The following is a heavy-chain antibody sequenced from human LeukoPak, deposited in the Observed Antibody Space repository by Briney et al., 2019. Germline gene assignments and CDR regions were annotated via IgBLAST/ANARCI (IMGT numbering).Heavy chain of an antibody. V-gene: IGHV5-51*01. CDR1: GYSFSSYW. Sequence: GESLKISYKGSGYSFSSYWIGWVRQMPGKGLEWMGIIYPGDSDTRYSPSLQGQVTISADTSINTAYLQWSSLKASDTAMYYCARRRTEVAHYAMDVWGQGTTVTVSS. CDR3: ARRRTEVAHYAMDV. J-gene: IGHJ6*02. CDR2: IYPGDSDT. D-gene: IGHD5-12*01.